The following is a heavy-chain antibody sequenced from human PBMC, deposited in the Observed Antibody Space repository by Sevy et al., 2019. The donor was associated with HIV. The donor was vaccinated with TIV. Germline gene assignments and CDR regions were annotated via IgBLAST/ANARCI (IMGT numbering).Heavy chain of an antibody. V-gene: IGHV1-24*01. J-gene: IGHJ4*02. Sequence: ASVKVSCKISGYTLTHFSIHWVRQAPGKGLEWMGTFDPEDGQRIDAQKFQGRVTLTEDTSTDTAYMELRSLRSEDTAVYYCATTKDYYDNSGYPFDFWCQGTLVTVSS. CDR3: ATTKDYYDNSGYPFDF. CDR1: GYTLTHFS. D-gene: IGHD3-22*01. CDR2: FDPEDGQR.